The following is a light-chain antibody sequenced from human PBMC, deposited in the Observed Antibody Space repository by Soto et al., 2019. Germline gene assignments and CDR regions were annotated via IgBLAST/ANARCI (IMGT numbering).Light chain of an antibody. CDR3: QQVNSFPST. Sequence: IQMTQASSNPSASVGDTGTVTLRASQSVSGWLAWYQQKPGEAPKLLIYDASALPRGVPSRFSGSGSGTKFTLTIASLQPDDFATYYCQQVNSFPSTFGQGTRLEIK. CDR1: QSVSGW. V-gene: IGKV1-5*01. CDR2: DAS. J-gene: IGKJ5*01.